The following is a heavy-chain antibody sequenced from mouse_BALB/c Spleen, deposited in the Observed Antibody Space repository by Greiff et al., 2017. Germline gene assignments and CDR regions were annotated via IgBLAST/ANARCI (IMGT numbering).Heavy chain of an antibody. D-gene: IGHD1-1*01. V-gene: IGHV2-9*02. CDR2: IWAGGST. J-gene: IGHJ1*01. CDR3: ARGGDYYGSSYGWYFDV. Sequence: VKLVESGPGLVAPSQSLSITCTVSGFSLTSYGVHWVRQPPGKGLEWLGVIWAGGSTNYNSALMSRLSISKDNSKSQVFLKMNSLQTDDTAMYYCARGGDYYGSSYGWYFDVWGAGTTVTVSS. CDR1: GFSLTSYG.